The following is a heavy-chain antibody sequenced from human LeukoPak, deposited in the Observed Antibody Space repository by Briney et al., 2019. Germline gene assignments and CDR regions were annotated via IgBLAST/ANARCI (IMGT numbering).Heavy chain of an antibody. J-gene: IGHJ3*02. CDR3: ARGVSSYPTDAFDI. D-gene: IGHD2-8*01. V-gene: IGHV1-69*02. Sequence: GASVKVSCKASGGTFSIYTISWVRQAPGQGHEWMGRIIPILGIANYAQKFQGRVTITADKSTSTAYMELSRLRSEDTAVYYCARGVSSYPTDAFDIWGQGTMVTVSS. CDR2: IIPILGIA. CDR1: GGTFSIYT.